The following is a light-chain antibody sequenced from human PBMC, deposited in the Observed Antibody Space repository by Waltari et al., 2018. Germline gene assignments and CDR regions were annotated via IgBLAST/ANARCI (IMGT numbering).Light chain of an antibody. J-gene: IGKJ1*01. Sequence: EIVLTQSPGTLSLSPGERATLSCRASQSVGRAVIWYQQKPGQAPRLLIYGASTRATCIPDRFSGSGFGTDFSLAISRLEPEDFAVYYCQRNDRLPVTFGQGTKVEIK. CDR3: QRNDRLPVT. CDR1: QSVGRAV. CDR2: GAS. V-gene: IGKV3-20*01.